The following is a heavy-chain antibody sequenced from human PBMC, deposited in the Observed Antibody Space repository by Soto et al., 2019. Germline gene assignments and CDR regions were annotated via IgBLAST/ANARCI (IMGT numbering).Heavy chain of an antibody. J-gene: IGHJ6*02. Sequence: EVQLVESGGGLVQPGGSLRLSCAASGFTFSSYSMNWVRQAPGKGLEWVSYISSSSSTIYYADSVKGRFTISRDNAKNSLYLQMNSLRAEDTAVYYCARADSGYAHGYYYYGMDVWGLGTTVTVSS. CDR3: ARADSGYAHGYYYYGMDV. CDR2: ISSSSSTI. D-gene: IGHD5-12*01. V-gene: IGHV3-48*01. CDR1: GFTFSSYS.